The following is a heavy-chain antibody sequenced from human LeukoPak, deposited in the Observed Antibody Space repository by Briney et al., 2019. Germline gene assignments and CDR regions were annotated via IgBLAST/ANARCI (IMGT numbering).Heavy chain of an antibody. CDR3: ARDRGNYYDSSGYYYD. J-gene: IGHJ4*02. D-gene: IGHD3-22*01. CDR2: IYYSGST. CDR1: GGSISSVGYY. Sequence: TLSLTCTVSGGSISSVGYYWSWIRQHPGKGLEWIGYIYYSGSTYYNPSFKSRVTISVDTSKNQFSLKLSSVTAADTAVYYCARDRGNYYDSSGYYYDWGQGTLATVSS. V-gene: IGHV4-31*03.